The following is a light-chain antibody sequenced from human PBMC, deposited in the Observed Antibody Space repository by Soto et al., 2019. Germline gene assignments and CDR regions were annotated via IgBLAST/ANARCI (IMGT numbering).Light chain of an antibody. J-gene: IGLJ2*01. CDR3: AAWDGSLNNVL. CDR1: GSSIGTNT. Sequence: QSVLTQPPSASGTPRQRVTISCSGSGSSIGTNTVNWYRQLPGTAPKLLIYGNNQRPSGVPDRFSGSKSGTSASLGISGLQSEDEADYYCAAWDGSLNNVLFGGGTKQTVL. CDR2: GNN. V-gene: IGLV1-44*01.